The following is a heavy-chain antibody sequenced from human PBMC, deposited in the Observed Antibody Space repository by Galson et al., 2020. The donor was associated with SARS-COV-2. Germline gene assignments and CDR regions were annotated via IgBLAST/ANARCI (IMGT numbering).Heavy chain of an antibody. D-gene: IGHD2-2*01. J-gene: IGHJ5*02. CDR1: GGSFSDYS. Sequence: SETLSLTCAVYGGSFSDYSWTWVRQPPGKGLEWIGEISHSGSTNYSPSLKSRVFMSVDTSKNQFSLKLSSVTAADTAVYYCAREAGGYCSSTSCRRDNWFDPWGQGTLVTVSS. V-gene: IGHV4-34*01. CDR2: ISHSGST. CDR3: AREAGGYCSSTSCRRDNWFDP.